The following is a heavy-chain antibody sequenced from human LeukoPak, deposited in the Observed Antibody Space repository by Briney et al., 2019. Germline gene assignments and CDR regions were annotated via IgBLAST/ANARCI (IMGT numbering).Heavy chain of an antibody. V-gene: IGHV4-61*02. J-gene: IGHJ3*02. CDR2: IYTSGNT. CDR3: ARDIKIDFWSAKDAFDI. CDR1: GGSISSGSYY. D-gene: IGHD3-3*01. Sequence: TTSETLSLTCTVSGGSISSGSYYWSWIRQPAGKGLEWIGRIYTSGNTNYNPSLKSRVTISVDTSKNQFSLKLSSVTATDTAVYYCARDIKIDFWSAKDAFDIWGQGTMVTVSS.